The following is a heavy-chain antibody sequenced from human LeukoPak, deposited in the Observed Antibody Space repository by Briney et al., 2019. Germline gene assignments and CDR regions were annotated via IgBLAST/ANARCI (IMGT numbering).Heavy chain of an antibody. V-gene: IGHV4-59*12. J-gene: IGHJ4*02. CDR2: IYYSGST. D-gene: IGHD3-10*01. Sequence: SETLSLTCTVSGGSISSYYWSWIRQPPGKGLEWIGYIYYSGSTNYNPSLKSRVTISVDKSKNQFSLKLSSVTAADTAVYYCARVRSITMVRGVLDYWGQGTLVTVSS. CDR3: ARVRSITMVRGVLDY. CDR1: GGSISSYY.